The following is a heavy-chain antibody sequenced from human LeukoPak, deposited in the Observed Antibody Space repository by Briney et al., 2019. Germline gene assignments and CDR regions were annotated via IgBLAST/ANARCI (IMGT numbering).Heavy chain of an antibody. J-gene: IGHJ4*02. Sequence: PGGSLRLSCAASGFTFTSYVMTWVRLAPGKGLEWVSAVSGVGGSTYYAESVKGRFTISRDNSKNTLYLQTNSLRGEDTAVYYCVKGGPRGYSYGYMVYWGQGTLVTVSS. CDR2: VSGVGGST. CDR3: VKGGPRGYSYGYMVY. V-gene: IGHV3-23*01. CDR1: GFTFTSYV. D-gene: IGHD5-18*01.